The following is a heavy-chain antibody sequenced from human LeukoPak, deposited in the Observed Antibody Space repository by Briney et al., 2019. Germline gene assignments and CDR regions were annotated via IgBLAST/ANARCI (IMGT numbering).Heavy chain of an antibody. J-gene: IGHJ4*02. CDR2: LRKDATYS. Sequence: GGSLRLSCAASGFPFSSYGMYWVGQTPDRVVEWVAYLRKDATYSNYVDSVRGRFTISRDNSKNTLELQMNSLRVEDTAVYYCAYGGPTRVTLDYWGQGILVTVSS. CDR3: AYGGPTRVTLDY. V-gene: IGHV3-30*02. CDR1: GFPFSSYG. D-gene: IGHD4-23*01.